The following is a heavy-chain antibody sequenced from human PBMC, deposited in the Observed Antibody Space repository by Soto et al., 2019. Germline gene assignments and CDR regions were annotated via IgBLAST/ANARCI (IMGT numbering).Heavy chain of an antibody. CDR1: GGSTSSSSYY. D-gene: IGHD3-22*01. Sequence: SETLSLTCTVSGGSTSSSSYYWGWIRQPPGKGLEWIGSIYYSGSTYYNPSLKSRVTISVDTSKNQFTLKLSSVTAADTAVYYCARDIPFYDSSGYYPYYFDYWGQGTLVTVSS. CDR2: IYYSGST. CDR3: ARDIPFYDSSGYYPYYFDY. V-gene: IGHV4-39*02. J-gene: IGHJ4*02.